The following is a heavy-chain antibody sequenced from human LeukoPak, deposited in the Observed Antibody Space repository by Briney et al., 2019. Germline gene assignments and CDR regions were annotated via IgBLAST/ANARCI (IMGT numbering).Heavy chain of an antibody. CDR3: VRGGIVGTTARIPLFDY. V-gene: IGHV4-4*07. D-gene: IGHD1-26*01. CDR1: GGSISTYY. Sequence: SETLSLTCTVSGGSISTYYWSWIRQPAGKGLEWIGRSYTSGSTNYNPSLKSRVTMSVDTSKNQSSLKLSSVTAADTAVYYCVRGGIVGTTARIPLFDYWGQGTLVTVSS. CDR2: SYTSGST. J-gene: IGHJ4*02.